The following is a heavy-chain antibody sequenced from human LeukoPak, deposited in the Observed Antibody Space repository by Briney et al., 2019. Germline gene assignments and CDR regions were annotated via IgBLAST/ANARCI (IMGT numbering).Heavy chain of an antibody. V-gene: IGHV3-21*01. CDR3: AREVAYCGGDCPTDAFDI. J-gene: IGHJ3*02. D-gene: IGHD2-21*02. CDR2: ISSSSSYI. Sequence: GGSLRLSCAASGFTFSSYSMNWVRQAPGRGLEWVSSISSSSSYIYYADSVKGRFTISRDNAKNSLYLQMNSLRAEDTAVYYCAREVAYCGGDCPTDAFDIWGQGTMVTVSS. CDR1: GFTFSSYS.